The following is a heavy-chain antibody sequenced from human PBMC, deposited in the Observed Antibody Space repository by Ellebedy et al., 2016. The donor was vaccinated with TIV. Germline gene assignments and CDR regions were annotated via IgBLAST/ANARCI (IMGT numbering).Heavy chain of an antibody. Sequence: AASVKVSCKASGYTFTSDLIHWVRQAPGQGLEWMGTVNPFNGGTGYAQRFQGRVTMTRDTSSSTVYMELSSLRFYDTALYYCAREGGVYYFDYWGQGTLVTVSS. J-gene: IGHJ4*02. V-gene: IGHV1-46*01. CDR1: GYTFTSDL. CDR3: AREGGVYYFDY. D-gene: IGHD2-8*02. CDR2: VNPFNGGT.